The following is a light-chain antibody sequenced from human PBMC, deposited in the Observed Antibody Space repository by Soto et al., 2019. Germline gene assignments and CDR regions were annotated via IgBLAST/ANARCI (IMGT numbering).Light chain of an antibody. V-gene: IGKV3-11*01. J-gene: IGKJ4*02. CDR1: QSISNY. CDR3: QQRYSTPLT. Sequence: DILLTQSPATLSLSPGDRATISCRASQSISNYLPWYQQKPGKAPRLLMYDASSLATGIPSRFSGSGSGTDFTLTISSLEPEDFAIYYCQQRYSTPLTFGQGTKVEIK. CDR2: DAS.